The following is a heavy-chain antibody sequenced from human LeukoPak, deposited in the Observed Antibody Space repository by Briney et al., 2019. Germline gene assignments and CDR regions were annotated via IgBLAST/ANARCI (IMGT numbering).Heavy chain of an antibody. CDR3: ARESGSGFFDI. CDR2: IYSGGST. CDR1: GFTFSSYA. D-gene: IGHD3-22*01. Sequence: GGSLRLSCAASGFTFSSYAMSWVRQAPGKGLEWVSVIYSGGSTYYADPVKGRFTISRDNSKNTLYLQMNSLRAEDTAVYYCARESGSGFFDIWGQGTMVTVSS. V-gene: IGHV3-66*01. J-gene: IGHJ3*02.